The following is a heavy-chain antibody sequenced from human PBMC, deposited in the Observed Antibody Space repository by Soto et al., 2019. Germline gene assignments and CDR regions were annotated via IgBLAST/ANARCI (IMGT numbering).Heavy chain of an antibody. CDR3: AGEPTRLAGSAFDY. CDR1: GFTFSTYL. Sequence: QVQLVESGGGVVQPGRSLRLSCEASGFTFSTYLMHWVRQAPGKGLEWVAVIFYDGTGQYYADSVKGRFTISRDNSNTTLYLQSNSLRPEDAAVYFCAGEPTRLAGSAFDYWGQGTLVTVSS. J-gene: IGHJ4*02. V-gene: IGHV3-30-3*01. D-gene: IGHD2-15*01. CDR2: IFYDGTGQ.